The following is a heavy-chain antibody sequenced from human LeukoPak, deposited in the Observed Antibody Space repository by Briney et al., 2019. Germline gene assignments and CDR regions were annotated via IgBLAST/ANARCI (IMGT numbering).Heavy chain of an antibody. CDR1: GGSLYSSSYY. J-gene: IGHJ4*02. Sequence: PETLSLTCTVFGGSLYSSSYYWGWIRQPPGEGLECIGSIYYSGSTYYNPSLKSRVTKSGDTAKNQLSLELSSVTAADAAVYYCARLYTSGWHVDYWGRGTLVTVSS. D-gene: IGHD6-19*01. CDR2: IYYSGST. V-gene: IGHV4-39*01. CDR3: ARLYTSGWHVDY.